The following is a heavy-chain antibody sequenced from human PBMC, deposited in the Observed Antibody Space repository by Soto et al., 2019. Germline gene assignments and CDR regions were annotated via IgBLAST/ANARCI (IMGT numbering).Heavy chain of an antibody. CDR2: IKSKTDGGTT. D-gene: IGHD5-12*01. CDR1: GFTFSNAW. Sequence: PGGSLRLSCATSGFTFSNAWMSWVRQAPGKGLEWVGRIKSKTDGGTTDYAAPVKGRFTTSRDDSKNTLYLQMNSLKTEDTAVYYCTTAGGFDYYYYGMDVWGQGTTVTVS. CDR3: TTAGGFDYYYYGMDV. J-gene: IGHJ6*02. V-gene: IGHV3-15*01.